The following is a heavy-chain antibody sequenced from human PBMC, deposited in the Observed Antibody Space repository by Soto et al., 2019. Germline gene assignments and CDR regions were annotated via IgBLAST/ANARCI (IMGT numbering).Heavy chain of an antibody. CDR2: ISGSGGSS. CDR3: AKDDDGGILTAVIKAFSY. Sequence: EVQLLESGGGLVHPGGSLRLSCAASGCTFSSYAMSWVRQAPGKGLEWDFAISGSGGSSCYADSVRGRFIICRDNSKNTLYLQMNSLRSEDTAVYYCAKDDDGGILTAVIKAFSYWGQGTLVTVSS. CDR1: GCTFSSYA. J-gene: IGHJ4*02. V-gene: IGHV3-23*01. D-gene: IGHD3-9*01.